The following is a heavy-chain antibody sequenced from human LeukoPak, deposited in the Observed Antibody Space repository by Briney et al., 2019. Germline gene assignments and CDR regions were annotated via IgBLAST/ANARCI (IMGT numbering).Heavy chain of an antibody. Sequence: GGSLRLSCAASGFTFSDYYMSWIRQAPGKGLEWVSYISSSGSTTYYADSVKGRFTISRDNAKNSLYLQMNSLRAEDTAVYYCARDRREYYYDSSGYYYNDYWGQGTLVTVSS. D-gene: IGHD3-22*01. CDR2: ISSSGSTT. CDR1: GFTFSDYY. V-gene: IGHV3-11*04. J-gene: IGHJ4*02. CDR3: ARDRREYYYDSSGYYYNDY.